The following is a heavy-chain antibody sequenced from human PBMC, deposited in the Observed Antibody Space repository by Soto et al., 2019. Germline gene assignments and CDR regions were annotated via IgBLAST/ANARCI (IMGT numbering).Heavy chain of an antibody. Sequence: QVPVPESGPRLVPPLKTLSLTCPVSGGPLHSGGYYLSWIRQHPGTGLEWIGHISYSGSTYYNTSLKSRVTISVDTSRNQFSLIVNSVTAADTAVYYCARGVLHWGQGTLVTVSS. J-gene: IGHJ4*01. CDR3: ARGVLH. V-gene: IGHV4-31*03. CDR1: GGPLHSGGYY. CDR2: ISYSGST.